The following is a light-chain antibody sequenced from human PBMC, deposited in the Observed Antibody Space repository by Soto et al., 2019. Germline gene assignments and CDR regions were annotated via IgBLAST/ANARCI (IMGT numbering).Light chain of an antibody. Sequence: QSVLTQPPSVSAAPGQKVTISCSGSTSNVGTKHVSWYQQFPGTVPKVLIYDNDKRRSGIPDRFSGSRSGTTATLAITGLQSGDEADYYCASWDTSLTVAIFGGGIKLTVL. CDR1: TSNVGTKH. CDR3: ASWDTSLTVAI. J-gene: IGLJ2*01. V-gene: IGLV1-51*01. CDR2: DND.